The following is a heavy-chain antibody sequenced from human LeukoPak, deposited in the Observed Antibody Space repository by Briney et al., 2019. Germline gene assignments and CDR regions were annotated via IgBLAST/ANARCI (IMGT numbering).Heavy chain of an antibody. J-gene: IGHJ5*02. Sequence: PGGSLRLSCAASGFTFSTYWMSWVRQAPGKGLEWVANIKQDGSEKYYVDSVKGRFTISRDNAKNSLYLQMNSLRAEGMAVYYCARGGSFSWFDPWGQGTLVTVSS. CDR3: ARGGSFSWFDP. CDR2: IKQDGSEK. V-gene: IGHV3-7*01. D-gene: IGHD5-12*01. CDR1: GFTFSTYW.